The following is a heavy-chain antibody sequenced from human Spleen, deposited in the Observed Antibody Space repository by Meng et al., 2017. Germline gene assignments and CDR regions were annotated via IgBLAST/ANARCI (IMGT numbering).Heavy chain of an antibody. D-gene: IGHD4-17*01. CDR3: ARNSAYGDYEY. CDR2: ISSSGSSI. V-gene: IGHV3-48*03. J-gene: IGHJ4*02. Sequence: GGSLRLSCAASGFTFSSYEMNWVRQAPGKGLEWVSYISSSGSSIYYADSVRGRFTISRDNAKNSLYLQMNSLRAEDTAVYYCARNSAYGDYEYWGQGMLVTVSS. CDR1: GFTFSSYE.